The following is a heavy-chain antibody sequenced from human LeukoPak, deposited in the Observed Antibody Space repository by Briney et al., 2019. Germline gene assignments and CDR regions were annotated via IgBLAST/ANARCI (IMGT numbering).Heavy chain of an antibody. CDR2: IKEDGSEK. J-gene: IGHJ4*02. V-gene: IGHV3-7*01. CDR3: ARPYLDFWSVGY. D-gene: IGHD3-3*01. CDR1: GFTFSSYG. Sequence: GGSLRLSCAASGFTFSSYGMHWVRQAPGKGLEWVANIKEDGSEKYYVDSVKGRFTISRDNAKNSLSLQMNSLRAEDTAVYYCARPYLDFWSVGYWGQRTLVTVSS.